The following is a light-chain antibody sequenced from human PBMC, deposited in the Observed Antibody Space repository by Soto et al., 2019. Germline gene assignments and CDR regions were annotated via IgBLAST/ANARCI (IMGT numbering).Light chain of an antibody. CDR3: SSYTSSSTLYVV. V-gene: IGLV2-14*01. Sequence: QSVLTQPASVSGSPGQSITISCTGTSSDVGGYNYDSWYQQHPGKAPKLMIYDVSNRPSGVSNRFSGSKSGNTASLTISGLQAEDEADYYCSSYTSSSTLYVVFGGGTKLTVL. CDR1: SSDVGGYNY. CDR2: DVS. J-gene: IGLJ2*01.